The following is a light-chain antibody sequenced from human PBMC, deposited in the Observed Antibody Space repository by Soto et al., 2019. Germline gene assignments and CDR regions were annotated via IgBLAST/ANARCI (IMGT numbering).Light chain of an antibody. CDR3: AAWDDSLNGWV. CDR2: SNG. CDR1: NSNIGSKT. J-gene: IGLJ3*02. Sequence: QPVLTQPPSASGTPGQRVIISCSGTNSNIGSKTVNWYQQLPGTAPKLLIYSNGQRPSGVPDRFSGSKAGTSASLAISGLQSEDEADYYSAAWDDSLNGWVFGGGTKLTVL. V-gene: IGLV1-44*01.